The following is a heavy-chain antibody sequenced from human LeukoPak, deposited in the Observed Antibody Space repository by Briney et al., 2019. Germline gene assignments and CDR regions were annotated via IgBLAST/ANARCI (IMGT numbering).Heavy chain of an antibody. CDR2: IIPIFGTA. CDR3: ARDRVQQQLVFTY. J-gene: IGHJ4*02. Sequence: GASVKVSCKASGGTFSSYAISWVRQAPGQGLEWMGGIIPIFGTANYAQKFQGRVTITTDESTSTAYMELSSLRSEDTAVYYCARDRVQQQLVFTYWGQGTLATVSS. D-gene: IGHD6-13*01. V-gene: IGHV1-69*05. CDR1: GGTFSSYA.